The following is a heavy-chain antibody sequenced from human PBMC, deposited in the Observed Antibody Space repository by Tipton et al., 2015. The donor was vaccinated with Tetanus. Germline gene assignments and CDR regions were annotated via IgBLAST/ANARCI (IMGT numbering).Heavy chain of an antibody. CDR2: IHHSGLA. V-gene: IGHV4-30-4*01. J-gene: IGHJ3*02. CDR3: ARNVYTVTYDAFDI. Sequence: TLSLTCTVSGDSVSTGNFYWSWIRQPPGKGLEWIAFIHHSGLAFSKPSLKSRVSISIDTSQNQFSLRLTSVTAPDTSVYFCARNVYTVTYDAFDIWGHGSLVSVSS. D-gene: IGHD5/OR15-5a*01. CDR1: GDSVSTGNFY.